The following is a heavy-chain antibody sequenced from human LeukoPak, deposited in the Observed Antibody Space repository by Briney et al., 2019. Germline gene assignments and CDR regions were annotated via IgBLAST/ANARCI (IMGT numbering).Heavy chain of an antibody. V-gene: IGHV3-30*04. CDR1: GFTFSSYA. Sequence: GGSLRLSRAASGFTFSSYAMYWVRQAPGKGLEWVALMSYDGSDEYYADSVRGRFTISRDNSKNTLHLHVNSLSTEDTAVYYCARVQQYTNGLIDQYFDYWGQGVRVTVSS. CDR3: ARVQQYTNGLIDQYFDY. J-gene: IGHJ4*02. CDR2: MSYDGSDE. D-gene: IGHD2-8*01.